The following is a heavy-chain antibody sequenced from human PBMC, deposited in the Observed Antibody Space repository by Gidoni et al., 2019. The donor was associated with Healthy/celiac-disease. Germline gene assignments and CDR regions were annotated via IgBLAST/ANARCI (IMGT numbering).Heavy chain of an antibody. Sequence: QVQLVQSGAAVKKPGASVTVSCKASGYTFTSYAMHWVRQAPGQRLEWMGWNNAGNGNTKYSQKFQGRVTITRDTSESTAYMELSSLRSEDTAVYYCASAPMYYDILTGYWDYFDYWGQGTLVTVSS. CDR2: NNAGNGNT. V-gene: IGHV1-3*01. CDR1: GYTFTSYA. J-gene: IGHJ4*02. D-gene: IGHD3-9*01. CDR3: ASAPMYYDILTGYWDYFDY.